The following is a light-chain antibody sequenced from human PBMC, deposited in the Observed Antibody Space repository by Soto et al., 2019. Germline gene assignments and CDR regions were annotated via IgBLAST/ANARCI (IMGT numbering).Light chain of an antibody. Sequence: QSVLTQPRSVSGSPGQSVTISCTGTNSDVGTYNYVSWYQQHPGKAPKLIIYDVTKRPSGVPDRFSGSKSGNTASLTISGLQAEDEADYYCCSYAGGSTYVFGTGTKVTVL. CDR3: CSYAGGSTYV. CDR2: DVT. V-gene: IGLV2-11*01. CDR1: NSDVGTYNY. J-gene: IGLJ1*01.